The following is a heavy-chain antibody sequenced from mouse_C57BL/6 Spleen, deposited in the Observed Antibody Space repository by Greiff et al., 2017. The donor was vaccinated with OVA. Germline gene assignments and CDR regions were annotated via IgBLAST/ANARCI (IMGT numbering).Heavy chain of an antibody. CDR2: IYPSDSET. Sequence: QVQLQQPGAELVRPGSSVKLSCKASGYTFTSYWMDWVKQRPGQGLEWIGNIYPSDSETHYNQKFKDKATLTVDKSSSTAYMQLSSLTSEDSAVYYCARRSYDGPDYWGQGTTLTVSS. J-gene: IGHJ2*01. V-gene: IGHV1-61*01. CDR3: ARRSYDGPDY. D-gene: IGHD2-3*01. CDR1: GYTFTSYW.